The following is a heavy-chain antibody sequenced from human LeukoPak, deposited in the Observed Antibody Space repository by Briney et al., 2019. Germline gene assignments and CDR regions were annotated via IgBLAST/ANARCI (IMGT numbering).Heavy chain of an antibody. CDR2: ISSSSSYI. V-gene: IGHV3-21*01. D-gene: IGHD3-22*01. CDR3: ASAEAQYYYDSSGPNDY. Sequence: EGSLRLSCAASGFTFSSYSMNWVRQAPGKGLEWVSSISSSSSYIYYADSVKGRFTISRDNAKNSLYLQMNSLRAEDTAVYYCASAEAQYYYDSSGPNDYWGQGTLVTVSS. J-gene: IGHJ4*02. CDR1: GFTFSSYS.